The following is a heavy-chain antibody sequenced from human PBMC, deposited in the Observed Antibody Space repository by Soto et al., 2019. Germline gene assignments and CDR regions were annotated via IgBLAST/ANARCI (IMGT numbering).Heavy chain of an antibody. CDR3: ARAKYGFDY. D-gene: IGHD4-17*01. CDR1: GGSIISGGYS. CDR2: IYHSGSA. J-gene: IGHJ4*02. Sequence: SETLSLTCAVSGGSIISGGYSWSWIRQPPGKGLEWIGYIYHSGSAYYNPSLKNRVTMSIDTSKNQFSLKVNSVTAADTAVYFCARAKYGFDYWGQGTLVTVSS. V-gene: IGHV4-30-2*01.